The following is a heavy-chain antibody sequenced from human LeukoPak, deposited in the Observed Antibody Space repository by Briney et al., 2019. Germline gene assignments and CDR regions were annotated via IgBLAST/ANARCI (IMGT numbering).Heavy chain of an antibody. CDR3: ARRSRAYYDFWSGYWV. J-gene: IGHJ4*02. CDR1: GGSFSGYY. Sequence: PSETLSLTCAVYGGSFSGYYWSWIRQPPGKGLEWIGEINHSGSTNYNPSLKSRVTISVDTSKNQFSLKLSSVTAADTAVYYCARRSRAYYDFWSGYWVGGQGTLVTVSS. CDR2: INHSGST. D-gene: IGHD3-3*01. V-gene: IGHV4-34*01.